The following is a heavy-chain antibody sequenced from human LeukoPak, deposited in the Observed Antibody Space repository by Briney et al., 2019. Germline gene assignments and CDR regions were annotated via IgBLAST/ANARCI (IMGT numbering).Heavy chain of an antibody. CDR1: GFTFSSYW. CDR2: IYTDGSTI. J-gene: IGHJ6*03. V-gene: IGHV3-74*01. Sequence: GGSLRLSCAASGFTFSSYWMHWVRQAPGKGLVWVSRIYTDGSTISYADSVKGRFTISRDNAKNTLYLQMISLRAEDTAVYYCARKGCSSASCLYYYYMDAWGKGTTVTVSS. CDR3: ARKGCSSASCLYYYYMDA. D-gene: IGHD2-2*01.